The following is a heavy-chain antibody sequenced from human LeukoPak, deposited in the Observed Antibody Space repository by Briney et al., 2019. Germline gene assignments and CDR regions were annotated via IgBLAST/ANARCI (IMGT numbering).Heavy chain of an antibody. CDR2: IRSDGSNK. V-gene: IGHV3-30*02. J-gene: IGHJ4*02. Sequence: PGGSLRLSCEASGFTFSDSGMHWVRQAPGKGLEWVAFIRSDGSNKYYADSVKGRFSISRDNSKNTLFLQMNSLRVEDTAVYYCANTHDYGDYWGQGTLVTVSS. CDR3: ANTHDYGDY. CDR1: GFTFSDSG.